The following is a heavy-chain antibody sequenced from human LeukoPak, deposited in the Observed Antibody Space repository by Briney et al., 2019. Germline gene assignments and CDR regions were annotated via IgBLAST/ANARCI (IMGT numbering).Heavy chain of an antibody. CDR3: AELGITMIGGV. V-gene: IGHV3-30*18. J-gene: IGHJ6*04. CDR2: ISYDGSNK. CDR1: GFTFSSYG. Sequence: RSGGSLRLSCAASGFTFSSYGMHWVRQAPGKGLEWVAVISYDGSNKYYADSVEGRFTISRDNSKNTLYLQMNSLRAEDTAVYYCAELGITMIGGVWGKGTTVTISS. D-gene: IGHD3-10*02.